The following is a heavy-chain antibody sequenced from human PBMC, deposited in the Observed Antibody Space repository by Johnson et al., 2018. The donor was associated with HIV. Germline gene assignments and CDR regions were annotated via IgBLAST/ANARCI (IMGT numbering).Heavy chain of an antibody. CDR2: ISLDGNDE. CDR1: IFSLTTHT. CDR3: AKGLGSYYEAFDI. D-gene: IGHD3-10*01. V-gene: IGHV3-30-3*01. Sequence: QVQLVESGGGVVQPGRSLRLSCAASIFSLTTHTIHWVRQAPGKGLEWVAVISLDGNDEYYADSVRGRFTISRDNSKNTLYLQMNSLGAEDTAVYYCAKGLGSYYEAFDIWGQGTMVIVSS. J-gene: IGHJ3*02.